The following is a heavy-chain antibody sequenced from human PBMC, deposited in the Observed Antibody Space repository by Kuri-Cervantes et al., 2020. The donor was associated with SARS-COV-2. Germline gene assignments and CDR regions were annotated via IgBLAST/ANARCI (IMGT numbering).Heavy chain of an antibody. D-gene: IGHD6-6*01. V-gene: IGHV3-30-3*01. CDR1: GFTFSSYA. CDR3: ARGRAARYFDY. Sequence: GESLKISCAASGFTFSSYAMHWVRQAPGKGLEWVAVISYDGSNEYYADSVKGRFTISRDNSKNTLYLQMNSLRAEDTAVYYCARGRAARYFDYWGQGTLVTVSS. J-gene: IGHJ4*02. CDR2: ISYDGSNE.